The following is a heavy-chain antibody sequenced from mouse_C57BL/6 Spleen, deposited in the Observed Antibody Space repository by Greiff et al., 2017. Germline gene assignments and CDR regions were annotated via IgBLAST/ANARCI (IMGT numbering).Heavy chain of an antibody. CDR2: ISSGSSTI. V-gene: IGHV5-17*01. D-gene: IGHD2-2*01. CDR1: GFTFSDYG. CDR3: ARQGYDGGVDY. J-gene: IGHJ2*01. Sequence: DVMLVESGGGLVKPGGSLKLSCAASGFTFSDYGMHWVRQAPEKGLEWVAYISSGSSTIYYADTVKGRFTISRDNAKNTLFLQMTSLRSEDTAMYYCARQGYDGGVDYWGQGTTLTVAS.